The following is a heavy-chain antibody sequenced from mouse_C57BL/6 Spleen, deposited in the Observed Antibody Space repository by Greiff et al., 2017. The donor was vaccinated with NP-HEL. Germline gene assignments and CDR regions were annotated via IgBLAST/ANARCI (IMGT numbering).Heavy chain of an antibody. D-gene: IGHD2-1*01. V-gene: IGHV1-81*01. CDR3: ANKVYGNYGYFDY. Sequence: QVQLQQSGAELARPGASVKLSCKASGYTFTSYGISWVKQRTGQGLEWIGEIYPRSGDTNYNEKFKGKATLTADKSSSTAYMELRRLTSDDSAVYFGANKVYGNYGYFDYWGQGTTLTVSS. CDR1: GYTFTSYG. J-gene: IGHJ2*01. CDR2: IYPRSGDT.